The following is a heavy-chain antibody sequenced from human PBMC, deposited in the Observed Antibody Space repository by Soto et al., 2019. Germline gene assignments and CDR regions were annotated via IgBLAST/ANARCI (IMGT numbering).Heavy chain of an antibody. CDR3: ARTGVVTGYYYYRMEV. CDR2: IIPIFGTA. J-gene: IGHJ6*02. D-gene: IGHD2-15*01. V-gene: IGHV1-69*13. CDR1: GGTFSSYA. Sequence: VASVKVSCKASGGTFSSYAISWVRQAPGPGLEWMGGIIPIFGTANYAQKFQGRVTITADESTSTAYMELSSLRSEDTAVYYCARTGVVTGYYYYRMEVWGQGTTVTVSS.